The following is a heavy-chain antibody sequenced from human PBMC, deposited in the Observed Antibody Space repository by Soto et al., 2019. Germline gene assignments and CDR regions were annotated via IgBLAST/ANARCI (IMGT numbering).Heavy chain of an antibody. V-gene: IGHV3-15*07. CDR1: GFTFSNAW. CDR3: TTNLQVRGEQNY. Sequence: EVQLVESGGGLVKPGGSLRLSCAASGFTFSNAWMNWVRQAPGKGLEWVGSIKSKTDGGTTDYAAPVKGRFTISRDDSKNTLYLQMNSLKTEDTAVYYCTTNLQVRGEQNYWGQGTLVTVSS. J-gene: IGHJ4*02. CDR2: IKSKTDGGTT. D-gene: IGHD3-10*01.